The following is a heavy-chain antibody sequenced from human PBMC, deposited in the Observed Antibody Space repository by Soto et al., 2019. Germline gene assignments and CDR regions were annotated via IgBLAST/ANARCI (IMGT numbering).Heavy chain of an antibody. D-gene: IGHD6-13*01. CDR2: INAGNGNT. V-gene: IGHV1-3*01. J-gene: IGHJ6*03. Sequence: GASLKVSCKASGYTFTSYAMHWVRQAPGQRLEWMGWINAGNGNTKYSQKFQGRVTITRDTSASTAYMELSSLRSEDTAVYYCARSSWYMYYYYYMDVWGKGTTVTVSS. CDR3: ARSSWYMYYYYYMDV. CDR1: GYTFTSYA.